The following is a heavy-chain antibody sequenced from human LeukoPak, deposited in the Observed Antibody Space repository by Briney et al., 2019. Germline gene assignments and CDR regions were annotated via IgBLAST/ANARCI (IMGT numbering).Heavy chain of an antibody. CDR2: IFPSGGEI. Sequence: GGSLRLSCAASGFTFSTFAMIWVRQPPGKGLEWVSSIFPSGGEIHYADSVRGRFTISRDNSKSTLSLQMNSLRAEDTAVYYCARVLEAASFDYWGQGILVTVSS. CDR3: ARVLEAASFDY. D-gene: IGHD6-25*01. J-gene: IGHJ4*02. CDR1: GFTFSTFA. V-gene: IGHV3-23*01.